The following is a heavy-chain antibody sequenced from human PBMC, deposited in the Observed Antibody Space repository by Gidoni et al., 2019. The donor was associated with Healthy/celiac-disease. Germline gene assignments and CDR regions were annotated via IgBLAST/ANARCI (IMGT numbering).Heavy chain of an antibody. Sequence: QLQLQESGPGLVKPSETLSLTCTVSGGSISSSSYYWGWIRQPPGKGLEWIGSIYYSGSTYYNPSLKSRVTISVDTSKNQFSLKLSSVTAADTAVYYCARQWGDPFLPLGGQGEGLWGQGTLVTVSS. CDR2: IYYSGST. CDR1: GGSISSSSYY. V-gene: IGHV4-39*01. D-gene: IGHD3-10*01. J-gene: IGHJ4*02. CDR3: ARQWGDPFLPLGGQGEGL.